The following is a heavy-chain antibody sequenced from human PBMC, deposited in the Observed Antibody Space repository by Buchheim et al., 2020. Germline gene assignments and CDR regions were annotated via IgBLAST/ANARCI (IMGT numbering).Heavy chain of an antibody. CDR3: AAPSYEYVWGSYYHY. J-gene: IGHJ4*02. Sequence: EVQLVESGGGLVQPGGSLRLSCAASGFTFSSYSMNWVRQAPGKGLEWVSYISSSSSTIHYGDSVKGRFTISGDNAKTSLYLRMNSLRAEDTAVYYCAAPSYEYVWGSYYHYWGQGAL. V-gene: IGHV3-48*04. D-gene: IGHD3-16*01. CDR2: ISSSSSTI. CDR1: GFTFSSYS.